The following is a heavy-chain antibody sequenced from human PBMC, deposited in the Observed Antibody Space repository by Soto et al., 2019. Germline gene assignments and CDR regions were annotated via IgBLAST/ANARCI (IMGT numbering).Heavy chain of an antibody. V-gene: IGHV4-59*01. CDR1: GGSISSYY. CDR3: AHAGDYDLLSFDH. CDR2: IYYSGST. J-gene: IGHJ4*02. D-gene: IGHD4-17*01. Sequence: PSETLSLTCTVSGGSISSYYWSWIRQPPGKGLEWIGYIYYSGSTNYNPSLKSRVTISVDTSKNQFSPTLSAVTAADTGTYFCAHAGDYDLLSFDHWGPGTLVTVSS.